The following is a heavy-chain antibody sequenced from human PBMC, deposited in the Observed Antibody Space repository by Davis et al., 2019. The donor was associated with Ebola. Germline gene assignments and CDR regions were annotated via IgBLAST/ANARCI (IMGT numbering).Heavy chain of an antibody. CDR1: GFTFSSYS. V-gene: IGHV3-48*01. D-gene: IGHD3-22*01. Sequence: GESLKISCAASGFTFSSYSMNWVRQAPGKGLEWVSYISSSSSTIYYADSVKGRFTISRDNAKNSLYLQMNSLRAEDTAVYYCARNYYDSSGYYLYWYFDLWGRGTLVTVSS. CDR2: ISSSSSTI. J-gene: IGHJ2*01. CDR3: ARNYYDSSGYYLYWYFDL.